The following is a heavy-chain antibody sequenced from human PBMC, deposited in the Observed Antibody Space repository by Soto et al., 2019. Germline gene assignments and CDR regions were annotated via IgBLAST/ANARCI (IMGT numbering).Heavy chain of an antibody. CDR2: MNPNSGNT. D-gene: IGHD6-13*01. J-gene: IGHJ6*01. V-gene: IGHV1-8*01. CDR3: ARTGGMQACSSSWTPGYNGRDG. Sequence: ASVKVSCKASGYTFTSYYINWVRQATGQGREWMGWMNPNSGNTGYAQKFQGRVTMTRNTSISTAYMELSSLRSEDTAAYYCARTGGMQACSSSWTPGYNGRDGWGQESRVNVAS. CDR1: GYTFTSYY.